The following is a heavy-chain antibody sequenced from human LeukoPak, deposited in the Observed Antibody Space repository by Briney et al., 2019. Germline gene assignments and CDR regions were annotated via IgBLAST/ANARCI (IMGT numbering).Heavy chain of an antibody. V-gene: IGHV4-31*03. CDR2: IYYSGST. D-gene: IGHD2-2*01. J-gene: IGHJ3*02. Sequence: SQTLSLTRTVSGGSISSGGYYWSWIRQHPGKGLEWIGYIYYSGSTYYNPSLKSRVTISVDTSKNQFSLKLSSVTAADTAAYYCARGENVVPAGELDAFDIWGQGTMVTVSS. CDR3: ARGENVVPAGELDAFDI. CDR1: GGSISSGGYY.